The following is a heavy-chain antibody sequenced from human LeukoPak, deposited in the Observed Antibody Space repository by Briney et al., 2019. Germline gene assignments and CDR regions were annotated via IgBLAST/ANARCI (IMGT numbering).Heavy chain of an antibody. CDR3: ARGYSRAYYFDY. J-gene: IGHJ4*02. CDR1: GGSFSGYY. Sequence: TPSETLSLTCAVYGGSFSGYYWSWIRQPPGKGLEWIGEINHSGSTNYNPSLKSRVTISVDTSKNQFSLNLSSVTAADTAVYYCARGYSRAYYFDYWGQGTLVTVSS. CDR2: INHSGST. V-gene: IGHV4-34*01. D-gene: IGHD6-13*01.